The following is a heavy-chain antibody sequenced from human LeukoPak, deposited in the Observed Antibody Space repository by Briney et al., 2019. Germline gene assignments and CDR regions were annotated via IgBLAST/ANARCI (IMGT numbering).Heavy chain of an antibody. CDR3: ARDSVVAATTFDY. V-gene: IGHV4-61*01. CDR1: GGSVSSGSYY. Sequence: SETLSLTCTVSGGSVSSGSYYWSWIRQPPGTGLEWIGYIYYSGSTNYNPSLKSRVTISVDTSKNQFSLRLSSVTAADTAVYYCARDSVVAATTFDYWGQGTLVTVSS. J-gene: IGHJ4*02. CDR2: IYYSGST. D-gene: IGHD2-15*01.